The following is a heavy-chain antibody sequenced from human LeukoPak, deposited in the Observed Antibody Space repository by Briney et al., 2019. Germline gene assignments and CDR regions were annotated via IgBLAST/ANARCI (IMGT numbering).Heavy chain of an antibody. Sequence: PGRSLRLSCAASGFTFNNYGMHWVRQAPGKGLEWVAVIWYDGSNKYYADSVKGRFTISRDNSKSTLYLQMNSLRAEDTAVYYCARDTRSLGSGTYYLFYYGMDAWGQGTTVTVSS. D-gene: IGHD3-10*01. CDR3: ARDTRSLGSGTYYLFYYGMDA. V-gene: IGHV3-33*01. CDR1: GFTFNNYG. J-gene: IGHJ6*02. CDR2: IWYDGSNK.